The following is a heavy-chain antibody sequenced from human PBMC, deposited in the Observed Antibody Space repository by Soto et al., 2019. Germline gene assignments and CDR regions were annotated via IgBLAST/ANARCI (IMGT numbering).Heavy chain of an antibody. CDR2: ISSGSAYI. CDR1: GFTFSSYS. V-gene: IGHV3-21*01. D-gene: IGHD3-22*01. CDR3: ARTWEYYSEHSDSQGNY. Sequence: EVQLVESGGGLVKPGGSLRLSCAASGFTFSSYSMNWVRQAPGKGLEWVASISSGSAYIYYADSVRGRFTISRDNAKNSLYLQMNRLRAEDTAVYYCARTWEYYSEHSDSQGNYWGQGSLVTVSS. J-gene: IGHJ4*02.